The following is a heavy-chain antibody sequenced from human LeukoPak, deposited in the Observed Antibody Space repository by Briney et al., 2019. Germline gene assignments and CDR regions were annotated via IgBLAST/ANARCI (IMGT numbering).Heavy chain of an antibody. D-gene: IGHD1-7*01. CDR1: GGSISSGGYY. CDR3: ARDPSGITGTTPNNWFDP. CDR2: IYHSGST. J-gene: IGHJ5*02. V-gene: IGHV4-30-2*01. Sequence: SQTLSLTCTVSGGSISSGGYYWSWIRQPPGKGLEWIGYIYHSGSTYYNPSLKSRVTISVDRSKNQFSLKLSSVTAADTAVYYCARDPSGITGTTPNNWFDPWGQGTLVTVSS.